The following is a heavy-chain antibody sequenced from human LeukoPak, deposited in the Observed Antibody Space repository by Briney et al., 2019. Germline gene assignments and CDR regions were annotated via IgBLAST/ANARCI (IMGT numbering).Heavy chain of an antibody. CDR1: EYSLSDLS. Sequence: ASVKVSCKISEYSLSDLSIHWVRAAPGEGLEWMGGFDSENNKMVYSQKFQGRVTMTEDTSADTAYMELTSLRSEDAAVYFCATDRVYRSSGRSWGFFDYWGQGTLVIVSS. CDR2: FDSENNKM. V-gene: IGHV1-24*01. J-gene: IGHJ4*02. CDR3: ATDRVYRSSGRSWGFFDY. D-gene: IGHD6-19*01.